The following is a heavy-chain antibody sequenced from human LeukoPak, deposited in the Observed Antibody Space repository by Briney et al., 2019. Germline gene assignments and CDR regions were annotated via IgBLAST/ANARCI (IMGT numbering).Heavy chain of an antibody. CDR1: GFTFRNSW. CDR3: VKRDGYKPWDYNGMDV. J-gene: IGHJ6*02. D-gene: IGHD5-24*01. V-gene: IGHV3-74*01. CDR2: INSDGTTT. Sequence: GGSLRLSCAASGFTFRNSWMNWVRQAPGKGLVWVSRINSDGTTTTYADSVKGRFIISRDNAKNTLYLQMNSLRAEDTAVYYCVKRDGYKPWDYNGMDVWGQGTTVTVPS.